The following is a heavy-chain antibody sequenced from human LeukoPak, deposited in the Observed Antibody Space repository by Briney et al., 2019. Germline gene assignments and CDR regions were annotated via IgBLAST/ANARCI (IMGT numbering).Heavy chain of an antibody. D-gene: IGHD5-18*01. V-gene: IGHV1-46*01. CDR3: ARDRGYSSGGGGAGANYYYYGMDV. CDR1: GYTFTSYY. CDR2: INPSGGST. Sequence: ASVKVSCKASGYTFTSYYMHWVRQAPGQGLEWMGIINPSGGSTSYAQKFQGRVTMTRDTSTSTVYMELSSLRSEDTAVYYCARDRGYSSGGGGAGANYYYYGMDVWGQGTTVTVSS. J-gene: IGHJ6*02.